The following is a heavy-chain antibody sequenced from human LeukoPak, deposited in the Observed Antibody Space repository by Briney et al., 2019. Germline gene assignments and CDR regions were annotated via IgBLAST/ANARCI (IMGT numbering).Heavy chain of an antibody. CDR2: IYTSGST. CDR1: GGSISSGSYY. CDR3: ARLNYYGSGAY. V-gene: IGHV4-61*02. Sequence: SETLSLTCTVSGGSISSGSYYWSWIRQPAGKGLEWIGRIYTSGSTNYNPSLKSRVTISVDTSKNQFSLKLSSVTAADTAVYYCARLNYYGSGAYWGQGTLVTVSS. J-gene: IGHJ4*02. D-gene: IGHD3-10*01.